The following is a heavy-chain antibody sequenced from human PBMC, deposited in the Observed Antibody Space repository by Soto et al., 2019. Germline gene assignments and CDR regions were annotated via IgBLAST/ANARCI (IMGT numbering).Heavy chain of an antibody. D-gene: IGHD3-3*01. Sequence: GGSLRLSCAASGFTFSSYEMNWVRQAPGKGLEGVSYISSSGSTIYYADSVKGRFTISRDNAKNSLYLQMDSLRAEDTAVYYCARDKLDDFYGMDVWGQGTTVTVSS. CDR3: ARDKLDDFYGMDV. CDR2: ISSSGSTI. CDR1: GFTFSSYE. V-gene: IGHV3-48*03. J-gene: IGHJ6*02.